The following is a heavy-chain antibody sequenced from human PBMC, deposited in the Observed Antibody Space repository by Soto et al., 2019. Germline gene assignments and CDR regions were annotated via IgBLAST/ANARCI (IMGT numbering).Heavy chain of an antibody. CDR2: IYHSGST. J-gene: IGHJ6*02. D-gene: IGHD6-6*01. CDR3: ARAGAARPGGYYYYGMDV. V-gene: IGHV4-30-2*01. Sequence: KTAETLSRTCAVSGGSISRVGYSWSWIRQPPGKGLEWIGYIYHSGSTYYNPSLKSRVTISVERSKNQFSLKLSSVTAADTAVYYCARAGAARPGGYYYYGMDVWGQGTTVTVSS. CDR1: GGSISRVGYS.